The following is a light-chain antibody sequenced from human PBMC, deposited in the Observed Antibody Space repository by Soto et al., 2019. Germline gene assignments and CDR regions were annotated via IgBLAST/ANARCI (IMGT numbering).Light chain of an antibody. J-gene: IGKJ1*01. Sequence: EIVLTQSPGTLALSPGERATLSCRASQSVRSTSLARYQQKPGQAPRLLIYGASTRATGIPDRFSGSGSGTDFTLTISRVEPEDVALYYCQQYGTSLLTFGQGTKVDIK. V-gene: IGKV3-20*01. CDR2: GAS. CDR3: QQYGTSLLT. CDR1: QSVRSTS.